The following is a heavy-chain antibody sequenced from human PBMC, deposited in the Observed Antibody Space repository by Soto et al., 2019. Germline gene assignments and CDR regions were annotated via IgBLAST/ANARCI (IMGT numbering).Heavy chain of an antibody. CDR3: VTEAGTYAGVDY. CDR2: LIPDIDIP. CDR1: GGTFSSSL. D-gene: IGHD6-19*01. V-gene: IGHV1-69*04. J-gene: IGHJ4*02. Sequence: QVQLVQSGTEVKKPGSSVKVSCKASGGTFSSSLFSWVRQAPGQRLEWLGRLIPDIDIPHYTQGFQCRVTMTADKVTCTVSLGLRSTRPEDTAIYYCVTEAGTYAGVDYSGQGTVVTVSS.